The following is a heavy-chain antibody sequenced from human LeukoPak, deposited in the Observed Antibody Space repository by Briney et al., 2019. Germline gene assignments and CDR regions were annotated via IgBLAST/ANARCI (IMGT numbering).Heavy chain of an antibody. Sequence: PGGSLRLSCAASGFTFSSYAMSWVRQAPGKGLEWVSAISGSGGSTYYADSVKGRFTISRDNSKNTLYLQMNSLRAEDTAVYYCAKDFVYSSLGTGQDYWGQGTLVSVSS. CDR2: ISGSGGST. CDR3: AKDFVYSSLGTGQDY. J-gene: IGHJ4*02. V-gene: IGHV3-23*01. CDR1: GFTFSSYA. D-gene: IGHD6-13*01.